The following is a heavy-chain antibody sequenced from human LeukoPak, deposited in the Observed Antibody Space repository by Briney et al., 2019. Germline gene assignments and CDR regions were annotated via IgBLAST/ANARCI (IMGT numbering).Heavy chain of an antibody. CDR2: IYSGGST. CDR1: GFTFSSYG. Sequence: PGGSLRLSCAASGFTFSSYGMHWVRQAPGKGLEWVPVIYSGGSTYYADSVKGRFTISRDTSKNTLYLQMNSLRAEDTAVYYCARHSGPGSYNWFDPWGQGTLVTVSS. D-gene: IGHD3-10*01. V-gene: IGHV3-NL1*01. J-gene: IGHJ5*02. CDR3: ARHSGPGSYNWFDP.